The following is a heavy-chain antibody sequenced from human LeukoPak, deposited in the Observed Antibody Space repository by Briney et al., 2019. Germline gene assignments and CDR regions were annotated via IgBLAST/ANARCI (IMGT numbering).Heavy chain of an antibody. CDR3: ARDSITADNSLDY. CDR2: IGKDGRNK. J-gene: IGHJ4*02. CDR1: GFSFSTYG. D-gene: IGHD7-27*01. V-gene: IGHV3-33*08. Sequence: PGGSLRLSCAASGFSFSTYGVHWVRQAPGKGLEWVAVIGKDGRNKNNADAVRGRFTISRDNSKNTLYLQMDSLRAEDTAVYYCARDSITADNSLDYWGRGTLVTVSS.